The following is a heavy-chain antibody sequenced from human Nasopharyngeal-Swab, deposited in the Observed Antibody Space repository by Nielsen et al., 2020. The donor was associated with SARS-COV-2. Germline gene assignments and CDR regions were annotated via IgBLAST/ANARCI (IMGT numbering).Heavy chain of an antibody. V-gene: IGHV4-39*01. CDR3: ARHSSGWSFDY. J-gene: IGHJ4*01. Sequence: SETLSLTCTVSGASISSSNYYWGWIRQPPGKGLEWIGTIYCSGNTYFNPSLKSRVTMSVDTSKHQFSLNLSSVTAADTALYYCARHSSGWSFDYWDHGTLVTVSS. CDR2: IYCSGNT. CDR1: GASISSSNYY. D-gene: IGHD6-19*01.